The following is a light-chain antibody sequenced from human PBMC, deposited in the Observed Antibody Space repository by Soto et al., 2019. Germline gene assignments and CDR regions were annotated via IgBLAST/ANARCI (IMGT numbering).Light chain of an antibody. J-gene: IGKJ3*01. V-gene: IGKV3-15*01. Sequence: EIVMTQSPATLSVSPGERATLSCRASQSVSSNLAWYQQKPGRAPRLLIYGASTRATGIPVRFSGSGSGTEFTLTISSLQSEDFSVSYCQQYNNWPPFTFGRGTKVDLK. CDR1: QSVSSN. CDR3: QQYNNWPPFT. CDR2: GAS.